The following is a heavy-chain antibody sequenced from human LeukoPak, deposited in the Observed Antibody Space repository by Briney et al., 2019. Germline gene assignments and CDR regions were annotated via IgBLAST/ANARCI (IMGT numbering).Heavy chain of an antibody. D-gene: IGHD6-19*01. V-gene: IGHV5-51*01. J-gene: IGHJ4*02. CDR2: IYPADSDT. CDR1: GYSFTTNW. Sequence: GESLKISCKGSGYSFTTNWIGWVRQMPGKGLEWMGIIYPADSDTRYSPSFQGQVTISSDKSISTAYLQWSSLEASDTAMYYCARPGYSSSLDYWGQGTLVTVSA. CDR3: ARPGYSSSLDY.